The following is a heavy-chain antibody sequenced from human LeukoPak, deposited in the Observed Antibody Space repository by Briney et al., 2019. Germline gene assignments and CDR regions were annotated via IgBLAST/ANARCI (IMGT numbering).Heavy chain of an antibody. J-gene: IGHJ5*01. CDR3: AKDGAYPILTFDS. CDR2: IKHDGSEN. Sequence: PGGSLRLSCAASGFTFSTYWMNWLRRAPGKGLEWVANIKHDGSENYYVDSVRGRYTISRDNAKHSLYLQMNSLRAEDTAVYYCAKDGAYPILTFDSWGQGTLVTVSS. D-gene: IGHD4-17*01. CDR1: GFTFSTYW. V-gene: IGHV3-7*01.